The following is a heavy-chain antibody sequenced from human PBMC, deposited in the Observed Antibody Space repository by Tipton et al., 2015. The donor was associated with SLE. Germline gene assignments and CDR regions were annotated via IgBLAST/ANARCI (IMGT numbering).Heavy chain of an antibody. J-gene: IGHJ6*03. D-gene: IGHD3-16*02. CDR3: ARDEIIVIPASRYSYHYMDV. V-gene: IGHV1-18*01. CDR2: ISGYNGDT. CDR1: SYSFTNYG. Sequence: QLVQSGAEVKKPGASVRVSCKALSYSFTNYGISWVRQAPGQGLEWVGWISGYNGDTNHAQKFQDRVTMTTDPSTSTAYMELRSLRYDDTAVYYCARDEIIVIPASRYSYHYMDVWGRGTTVTVSS.